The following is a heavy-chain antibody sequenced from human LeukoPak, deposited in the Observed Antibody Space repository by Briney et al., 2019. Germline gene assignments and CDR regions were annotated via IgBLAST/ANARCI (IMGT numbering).Heavy chain of an antibody. V-gene: IGHV3-23*01. CDR2: ISNSDGST. J-gene: IGHJ4*02. CDR3: AKATGYLL. D-gene: IGHD1-14*01. Sequence: GGSLRLSCAASGFTFSSYEMNWVRQAPGKGLEWVSTISNSDGSTYYADPVKGRFSISRDNSENTLYLQMNSLRAEDTAVYYCAKATGYLLWGQGTLVTVSS. CDR1: GFTFSSYE.